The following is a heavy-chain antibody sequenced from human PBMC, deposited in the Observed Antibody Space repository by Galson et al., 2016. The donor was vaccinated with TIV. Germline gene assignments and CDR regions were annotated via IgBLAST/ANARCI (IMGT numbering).Heavy chain of an antibody. D-gene: IGHD2-21*01. CDR2: IDPSTGST. Sequence: SVKVSCKAAGYTFISYYMHWVRQAPGQGLEWVGVIDPSTGSTTYAQKFQGRVTLTRDTSTNTVYMDLSSLRSDDTAVFYCAVWSNIYYFALWGQGTLITVSS. J-gene: IGHJ4*02. CDR3: AVWSNIYYFAL. V-gene: IGHV1-46*01. CDR1: GYTFISYY.